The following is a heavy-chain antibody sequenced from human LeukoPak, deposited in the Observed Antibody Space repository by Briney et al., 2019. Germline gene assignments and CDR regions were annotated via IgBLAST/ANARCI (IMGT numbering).Heavy chain of an antibody. CDR3: ARSIVVVVAATLESGYMDV. CDR2: IYHSGST. D-gene: IGHD2-15*01. V-gene: IGHV4-4*02. CDR1: GGSISSSNW. J-gene: IGHJ6*03. Sequence: PSGTLSLTCAVSGGSISSSNWWSWVRQPPGKGLEWIGEIYHSGSTNYNPSLKSRVTISVDKSKNQFSLKLSSVTAADTAVYYCARSIVVVVAATLESGYMDVWGKGTTVTVSS.